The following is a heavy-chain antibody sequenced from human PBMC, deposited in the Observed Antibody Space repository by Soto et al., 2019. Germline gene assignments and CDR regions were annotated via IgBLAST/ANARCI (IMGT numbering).Heavy chain of an antibody. J-gene: IGHJ4*02. D-gene: IGHD3-3*01. CDR3: ASSMYYDFWSGTPY. Sequence: EVQLVESGGGLVQPGGSLRLSCAASGFTFSSYEMNWVRQAPGKGLEWVSYISSSGSTIYYADSVKGRFTISRDNAKNSLYLQMNSLRAEDTAVYYCASSMYYDFWSGTPYWGQGTLVIVSS. CDR2: ISSSGSTI. CDR1: GFTFSSYE. V-gene: IGHV3-48*03.